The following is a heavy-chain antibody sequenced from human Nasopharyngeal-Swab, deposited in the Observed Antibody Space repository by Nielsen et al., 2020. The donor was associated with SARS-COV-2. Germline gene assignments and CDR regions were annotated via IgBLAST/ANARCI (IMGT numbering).Heavy chain of an antibody. CDR2: ISAYNGNT. D-gene: IGHD3-3*01. Sequence: ASVKVSCKASGYTFTSYGISWVRQAPGQGLEWMGWISAYNGNTNYAQKLQGRVTMTTDTSTSTAYMELRSLRSDDTAVYYCARHYDLWSGYLPYYFDYWGQGTLVTVSS. V-gene: IGHV1-18*01. CDR3: ARHYDLWSGYLPYYFDY. J-gene: IGHJ4*02. CDR1: GYTFTSYG.